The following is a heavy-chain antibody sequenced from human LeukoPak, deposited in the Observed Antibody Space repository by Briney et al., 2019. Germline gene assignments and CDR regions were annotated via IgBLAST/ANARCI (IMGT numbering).Heavy chain of an antibody. Sequence: SETLSLTCSVSGGSISNYYWSWIRQSPGKGLEWIGYIYYNGSTNYNPSLKCRVTISLDTSKNQFSLKMNSVTAADTAVYYCATYGGFKFDYWGRGTLVTVSS. J-gene: IGHJ4*01. CDR2: IYYNGST. D-gene: IGHD4-23*01. CDR1: GGSISNYY. V-gene: IGHV4-59*03. CDR3: ATYGGFKFDY.